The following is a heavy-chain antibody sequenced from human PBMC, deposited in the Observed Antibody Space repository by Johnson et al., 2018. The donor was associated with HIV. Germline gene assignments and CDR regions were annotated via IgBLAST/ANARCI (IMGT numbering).Heavy chain of an antibody. D-gene: IGHD3-22*01. CDR2: ISGNGGST. CDR1: GFTFSSYA. Sequence: VQLVESGGGLVQPGGSLRLSCAASGFTFSSYAMSWVRQAPGKGLEWVSGISGNGGSTYYADSVKGRFTISRDNSKNTLYLQMNSLRAEDTAVYYCANGPWGDYYDSSGYGRIRVNDAFDIWGQGKMVTVSS. J-gene: IGHJ3*02. CDR3: ANGPWGDYYDSSGYGRIRVNDAFDI. V-gene: IGHV3-23*04.